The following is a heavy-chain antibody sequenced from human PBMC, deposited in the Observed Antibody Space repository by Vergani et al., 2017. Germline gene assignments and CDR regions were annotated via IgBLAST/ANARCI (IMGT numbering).Heavy chain of an antibody. CDR1: GISFSNYT. V-gene: IGHV3-30*18. Sequence: AQLVESGGGAVKPGGSLRLSCTASGISFSNYTINWVRQAPGKGLEWVAVISYDGSNKDYADSVKGRFTISRDNSKNTLYLQMNSLRAEDTAVYYCAKWELLPAYYYYGMDVWGQGTTVTVSS. CDR2: ISYDGSNK. D-gene: IGHD1-26*01. J-gene: IGHJ6*02. CDR3: AKWELLPAYYYYGMDV.